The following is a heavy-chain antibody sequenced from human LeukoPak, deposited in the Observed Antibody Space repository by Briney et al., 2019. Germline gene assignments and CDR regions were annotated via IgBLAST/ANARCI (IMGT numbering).Heavy chain of an antibody. CDR2: IYYSGST. J-gene: IGHJ3*02. D-gene: IGHD3-22*01. V-gene: IGHV4-39*01. CDR1: GGSISSGSYY. CDR3: VRGYYSLGAFDI. Sequence: PSETLSLTCTVSGGSISSGSYYWGWIRQPPGKGLEWIGSIYYSGSTYYNPSLKSRVTISVDTSKNQFSLKLSSVTAADTAAYYCVRGYYSLGAFDIWGQGTMVTVSS.